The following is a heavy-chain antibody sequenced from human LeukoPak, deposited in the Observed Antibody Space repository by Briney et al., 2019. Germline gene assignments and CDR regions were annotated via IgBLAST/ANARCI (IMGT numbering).Heavy chain of an antibody. CDR3: ARGSRSYSSGWYGDY. V-gene: IGHV3-30*03. J-gene: IGHJ4*02. D-gene: IGHD6-19*01. CDR2: ISYDGSNK. CDR1: GFTFSSYG. Sequence: GGALRLSCAASGFTFSSYGMHWVRQAPGKGLEGGAVISYDGSNKYYADSVKGRFTISRDNSKNTLYLQMNSLRAEDTAVYYCARGSRSYSSGWYGDYWGQGTLVTVSS.